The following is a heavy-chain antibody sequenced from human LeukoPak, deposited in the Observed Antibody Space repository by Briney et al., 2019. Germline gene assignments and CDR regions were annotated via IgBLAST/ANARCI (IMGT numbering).Heavy chain of an antibody. Sequence: GASVKVSCKASGGTFSSYAISWVRQAPGQGLEWMGGIIPIFGTANYAQKFQGRVTITADKSTSTAYMELSSLRSEDTAVYYCATGWTHGKRYYYYMDVWGKGTTVTVSS. CDR3: ATGWTHGKRYYYYMDV. CDR1: GGTFSSYA. D-gene: IGHD2-15*01. J-gene: IGHJ6*03. V-gene: IGHV1-69*06. CDR2: IIPIFGTA.